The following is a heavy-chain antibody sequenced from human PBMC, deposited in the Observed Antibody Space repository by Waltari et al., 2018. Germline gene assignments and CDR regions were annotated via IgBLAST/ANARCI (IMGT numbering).Heavy chain of an antibody. CDR1: GCSISSYF. J-gene: IGHJ4*02. CDR2: IYSSGTT. D-gene: IGHD2-8*01. CDR3: ARDRGVESRDGPEYYFDY. Sequence: QVRLQQSGPGLVKPSETLSLTCSVSGCSISSYFWPWLRQPPGKGLEWIGYIYSSGTTKSNPSVKSRVTFSVDKSKNQLSLKRSSVTAADTAVYYCARDRGVESRDGPEYYFDYWGQGSQVTVSS. V-gene: IGHV4-59*01.